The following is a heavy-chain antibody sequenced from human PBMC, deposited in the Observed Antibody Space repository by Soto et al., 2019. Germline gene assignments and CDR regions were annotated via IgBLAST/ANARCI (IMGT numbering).Heavy chain of an antibody. CDR2: IRFDGSNE. J-gene: IGHJ4*02. CDR3: ARDGIGGTVFRGYLDY. Sequence: QEQLVESGGGVVQPGTSLRLSCAVPGGIFHGYGMHWVRQAPGKGLEWVAIIRFDGSNEEYADSVKGRFTISRDNSKNNLYLQMNTLGAEDTAVYYCARDGIGGTVFRGYLDYWGRGNVVTVSS. V-gene: IGHV3-33*01. D-gene: IGHD1-7*01. CDR1: GGIFHGYG.